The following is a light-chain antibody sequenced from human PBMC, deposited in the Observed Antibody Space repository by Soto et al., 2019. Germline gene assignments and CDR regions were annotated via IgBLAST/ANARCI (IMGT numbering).Light chain of an antibody. V-gene: IGLV2-23*02. CDR2: EVN. Sequence: SALTQPASVAGSPGQSITISCTGTSSDVGLYNLVSWYQQHPGKAPKFMIYEVNKRSSGISFRFSGSKSGNTASLTISGLQAEDEADYYCCSYAASGSLLFGGGTQLTVL. CDR3: CSYAASGSLL. CDR1: SSDVGLYNL. J-gene: IGLJ2*01.